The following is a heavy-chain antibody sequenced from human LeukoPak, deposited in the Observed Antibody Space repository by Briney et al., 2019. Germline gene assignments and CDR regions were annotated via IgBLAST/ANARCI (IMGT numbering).Heavy chain of an antibody. CDR1: GLTFDDYA. J-gene: IGHJ4*02. Sequence: PGRSLRLSCAASGLTFDDYAMHWVRQGSGKGLEWVSGISWNSGSIGYADSVRGRFTISRDNAKNSLYLQMNSLRAEDTALYFCAKFAYSTSSSLGYFDYWGQGTLVTVSS. CDR3: AKFAYSTSSSLGYFDY. D-gene: IGHD6-13*01. V-gene: IGHV3-9*01. CDR2: ISWNSGSI.